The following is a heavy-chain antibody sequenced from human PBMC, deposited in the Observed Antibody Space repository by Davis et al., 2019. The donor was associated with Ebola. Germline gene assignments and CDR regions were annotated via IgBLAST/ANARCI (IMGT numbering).Heavy chain of an antibody. Sequence: ASVKVSCKASGYTFTSYGITWVRQAPGQGLEWMGRINPNSGGTNYAQKFQGRVTMTRDTSTSTAYMEINRLNSDDTAVYFCARGGITMTVVPRDYYYGLDVWGQGTTVTVSS. CDR3: ARGGITMTVVPRDYYYGLDV. D-gene: IGHD3-22*01. CDR2: INPNSGGT. V-gene: IGHV1-2*06. CDR1: GYTFTSYG. J-gene: IGHJ6*02.